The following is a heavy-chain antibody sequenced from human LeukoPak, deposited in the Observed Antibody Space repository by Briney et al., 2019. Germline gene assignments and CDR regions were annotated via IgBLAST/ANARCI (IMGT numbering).Heavy chain of an antibody. CDR2: INPNSGGT. CDR1: GYTFTGYY. D-gene: IGHD2-2*01. J-gene: IGHJ4*02. CDR3: ARAPYCSSTSCYPPLDY. V-gene: IGHV1-2*02. Sequence: ASVKVSCKASGYTFTGYYMHWVRQAPGQGLEWMGWINPNSGGTNYAQKFQGRVTMTRDTSISTAYMELSRLRSDDTAVYYCARAPYCSSTSCYPPLDYWGQGTLVTVSS.